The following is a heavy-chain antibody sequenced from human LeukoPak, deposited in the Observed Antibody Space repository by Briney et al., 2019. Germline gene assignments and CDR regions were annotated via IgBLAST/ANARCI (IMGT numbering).Heavy chain of an antibody. CDR3: AKLRITMVRGVGQYYFGY. CDR1: GFTFSSYA. D-gene: IGHD3-10*01. Sequence: PGGSLRLSCAASGFTFSSYAMSWVRQAPGKGLEWVSAISGSGGSTYYADSVKGRFTISRDNSKNTLYLQMNSLRAEDTAVYYCAKLRITMVRGVGQYYFGYWGQGTLVTVSS. CDR2: ISGSGGST. J-gene: IGHJ4*02. V-gene: IGHV3-23*01.